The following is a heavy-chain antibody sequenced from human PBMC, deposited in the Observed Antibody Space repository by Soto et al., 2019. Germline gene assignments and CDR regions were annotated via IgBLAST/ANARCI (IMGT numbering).Heavy chain of an antibody. D-gene: IGHD3-3*01. CDR1: GFTFAGYA. Sequence: GGSLRLSCEASGFTFAGYAMSWVRQAPGKGLEWVAAISNSASGTYYADSVKGRFTISRDNSKNTLYLQMNSLRAEDTAVYYCAKTHYDFWSGSLQFWGQGTLVTVSS. J-gene: IGHJ4*02. CDR2: ISNSASGT. CDR3: AKTHYDFWSGSLQF. V-gene: IGHV3-23*01.